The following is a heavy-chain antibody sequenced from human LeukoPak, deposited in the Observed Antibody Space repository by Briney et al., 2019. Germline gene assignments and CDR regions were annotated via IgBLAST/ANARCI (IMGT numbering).Heavy chain of an antibody. D-gene: IGHD6-19*01. CDR1: GFSLTSYG. CDR3: AKDRIGVAAPKAYFDY. V-gene: IGHV3-30*18. CDR2: ISYDGTKK. J-gene: IGHJ4*02. Sequence: PGGSLRLSCAASGFSLTSYGIHWVRQAPGRGLEWVAVISYDGTKKDYRDSVKGRFTISRDNSKNTVYLQMNSLRVADTAVYYCAKDRIGVAAPKAYFDYWGQGTLVTVSS.